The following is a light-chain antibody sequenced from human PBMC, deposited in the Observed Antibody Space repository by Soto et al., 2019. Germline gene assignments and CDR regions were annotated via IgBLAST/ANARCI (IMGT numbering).Light chain of an antibody. CDR3: PSYDSSLSGVV. CDR2: EVS. J-gene: IGLJ2*01. CDR1: SSDVGNYKY. V-gene: IGLV2-14*01. Sequence: QSVLTQPASVSGSPGQSITISCTGTSSDVGNYKYVSWYQQHPGKAPKLMIYEVSNRPSGVSNRFSGSKSGNTASLTISGLQAEDEADYYCPSYDSSLSGVVFGGGTKVTVL.